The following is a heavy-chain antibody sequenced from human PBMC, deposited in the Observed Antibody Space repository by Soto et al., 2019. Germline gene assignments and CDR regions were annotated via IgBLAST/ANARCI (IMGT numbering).Heavy chain of an antibody. V-gene: IGHV3-7*01. CDR2: IKLDGSET. CDR3: AKVRIVALFYDAFDV. D-gene: IGHD5-12*01. J-gene: IGHJ3*01. CDR1: GFSFSSYS. Sequence: EVQLVESGGGLVQPGGSLRLSCAASGFSFSSYSMSWVRQAPGKGLEWVAHIKLDGSETHYVGSVRGRFTISRDNVKNCMDLQMSSLRAEDTAVYYCAKVRIVALFYDAFDVWGQGTVVDVSS.